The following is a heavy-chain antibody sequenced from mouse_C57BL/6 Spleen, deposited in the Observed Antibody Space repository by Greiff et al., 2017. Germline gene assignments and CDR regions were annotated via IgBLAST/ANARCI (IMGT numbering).Heavy chain of an antibody. D-gene: IGHD1-3*01. J-gene: IGHJ3*01. V-gene: IGHV1-9*01. CDR1: GYTFTGYW. Sequence: QVQLKESGAELMKPGASVKLSCKATGYTFTGYWIEWVKQRPGHGLEWIGEILPGSGSTNYNEKFKGKATFTADTSSNTAYMQLSSLTTEDSAIYYCARRWRSSFAYWGQGTLVTVSA. CDR2: ILPGSGST. CDR3: ARRWRSSFAY.